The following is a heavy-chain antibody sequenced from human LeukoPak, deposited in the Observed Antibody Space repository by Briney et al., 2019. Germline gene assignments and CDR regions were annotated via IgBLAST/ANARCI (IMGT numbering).Heavy chain of an antibody. CDR1: GFTFSSYA. Sequence: GGSLRLSCAASGFTFSSYAMSWVRQAPGKGLEWVSAISGSGGSTYYADSVKGRFTISRDNSKNTLYLQMNSLRAEDTAVYYCAKVRMEQWLWKYYFDYWGQGTLVTASS. V-gene: IGHV3-23*01. CDR2: ISGSGGST. J-gene: IGHJ4*02. CDR3: AKVRMEQWLWKYYFDY. D-gene: IGHD6-19*01.